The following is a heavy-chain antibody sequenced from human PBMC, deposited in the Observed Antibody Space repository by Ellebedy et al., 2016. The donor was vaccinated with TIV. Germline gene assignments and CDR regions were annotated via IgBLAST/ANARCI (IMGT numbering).Heavy chain of an antibody. J-gene: IGHJ4*02. D-gene: IGHD6-19*01. Sequence: PGGSLRLSCAASGFSFNSYAMHWVRQAPGKGLEWVAVISYDGSSKYYADSVKGRFTISRDNSMTTLYLQMNNLRAEDTAVYYCARDLDKSSGWYGGAGYWGQGTLVTVSS. V-gene: IGHV3-30-3*01. CDR1: GFSFNSYA. CDR2: ISYDGSSK. CDR3: ARDLDKSSGWYGGAGY.